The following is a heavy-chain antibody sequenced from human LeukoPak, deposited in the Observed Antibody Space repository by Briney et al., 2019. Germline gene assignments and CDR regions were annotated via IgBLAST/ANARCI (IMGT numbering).Heavy chain of an antibody. Sequence: ASVKVSCKASGGTFSSCAISWVRQAPGQGLEWMGGIIPIFGTANYAQKFQGRVTITADESTSTAYMELSSLRSEDTAVYYCASSPPSYCSSTSCDWGAFDIWGQGTMVTVSS. CDR1: GGTFSSCA. V-gene: IGHV1-69*01. CDR3: ASSPPSYCSSTSCDWGAFDI. CDR2: IIPIFGTA. D-gene: IGHD2-2*01. J-gene: IGHJ3*02.